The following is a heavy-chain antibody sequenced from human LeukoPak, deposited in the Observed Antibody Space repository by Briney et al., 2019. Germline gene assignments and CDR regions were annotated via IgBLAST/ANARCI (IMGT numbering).Heavy chain of an antibody. Sequence: ASVKVSCKASGYTFTGYYMHWVRQAPGQGLEWMGWINPNSGGTNYAQKFQGRVSMTGDTSISTACMELSRLRSDDTAVYYCARTLVVINDAFDIWGQGTMVTVSS. CDR3: ARTLVVINDAFDI. V-gene: IGHV1-2*02. D-gene: IGHD3-22*01. CDR2: INPNSGGT. J-gene: IGHJ3*02. CDR1: GYTFTGYY.